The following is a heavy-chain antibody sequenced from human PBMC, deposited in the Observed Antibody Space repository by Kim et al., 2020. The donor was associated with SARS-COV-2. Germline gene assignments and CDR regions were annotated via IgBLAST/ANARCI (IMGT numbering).Heavy chain of an antibody. CDR1: GYTFTSYA. V-gene: IGHV7-4-1*02. D-gene: IGHD3-10*01. CDR3: ARECLGRFGFCMDV. Sequence: ASVKVSCKASGYTFTSYAMNWVRQAPGQGLEWMGWINTNTGNPTYAQGFTGRFVFSLDTSVSTAYLQLSSLKAEDTAVYYCARECLGRFGFCMDVWGQGTTVTVSS. CDR2: INTNTGNP. J-gene: IGHJ6*02.